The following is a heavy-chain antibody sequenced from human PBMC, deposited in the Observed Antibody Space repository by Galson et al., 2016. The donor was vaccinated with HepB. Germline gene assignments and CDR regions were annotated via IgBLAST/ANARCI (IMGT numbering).Heavy chain of an antibody. V-gene: IGHV1-2*06. Sequence: SVKVSCKASGYTFTGYFIHWVRRAPGQGLEWMGRINPNRGTANYALKFQGRVTLTRDTSLSTAYLELSSLTFDDTAVYYGVRPSHYYGSGSQASFDPWGQGTPVTVSS. D-gene: IGHD3-10*01. CDR2: INPNRGTA. CDR1: GYTFTGYF. J-gene: IGHJ5*02. CDR3: VRPSHYYGSGSQASFDP.